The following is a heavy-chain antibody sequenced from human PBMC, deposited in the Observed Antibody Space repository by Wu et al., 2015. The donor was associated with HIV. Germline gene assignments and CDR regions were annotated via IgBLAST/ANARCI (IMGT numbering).Heavy chain of an antibody. CDR2: MNPNSGNT. V-gene: IGHV1-8*02. CDR1: GYNFKNYD. J-gene: IGHJ6*02. CDR3: ARGFGSWLLRNAAVDV. D-gene: IGHD3-22*01. Sequence: QLQLVQSGAEMKKPGASVKISCTASGYNFKNYDINWVRQATGQGLEWMGWMNPNSGNTGYTQKLKGRVTMTRNTSITTAYLELSGLESEDTAIYYCARGFGSWLLRNAAVDVVGPRDHGHRLL.